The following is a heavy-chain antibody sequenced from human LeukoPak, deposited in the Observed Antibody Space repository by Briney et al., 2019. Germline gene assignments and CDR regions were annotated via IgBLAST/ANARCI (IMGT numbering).Heavy chain of an antibody. CDR2: ISSSGSTI. V-gene: IGHV3-48*03. CDR1: GFTFSSYE. Sequence: GGSLRLSCAASGFTFSSYEMNWVRQAPGKGLEWGSYISSSGSTIYYADSVKGRFTISRDNAKNSLYLQMNSLRAEDTAVYYCARGVDYYYDSSGSQVYYFDYWGQGTLVTVSS. D-gene: IGHD3-22*01. CDR3: ARGVDYYYDSSGSQVYYFDY. J-gene: IGHJ4*02.